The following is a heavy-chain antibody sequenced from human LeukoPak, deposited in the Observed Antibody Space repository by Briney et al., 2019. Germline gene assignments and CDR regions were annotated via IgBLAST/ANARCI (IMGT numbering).Heavy chain of an antibody. V-gene: IGHV4-61*01. CDR3: ARWGYGRTTHDY. J-gene: IGHJ4*02. CDR1: GGSISSSSYY. Sequence: SETLSLTCTVSGGSISSSSYYWSWIREPPGKGLEWIGYIYYSGSTNYNPSLKSRVTISVDTSKNQFSLKLSSVTAADTAVYYCARWGYGRTTHDYWGQGTLVTVSS. CDR2: IYYSGST. D-gene: IGHD5-18*01.